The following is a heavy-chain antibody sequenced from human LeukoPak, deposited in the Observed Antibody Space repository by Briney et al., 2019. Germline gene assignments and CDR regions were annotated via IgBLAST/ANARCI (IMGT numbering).Heavy chain of an antibody. J-gene: IGHJ4*02. V-gene: IGHV4-61*03. CDR3: ATYSSGSTPFFDY. Sequence: SETLSLTCTVSGGSLSSGSYYWSWIRQPPGKGLEGIGYIYYRGSTNYNPSLKSRVPISVDTSKNHFSLKLSAVTAADTAVYYCATYSSGSTPFFDYWGQGTLVTVSS. CDR1: GGSLSSGSYY. D-gene: IGHD6-19*01. CDR2: IYYRGST.